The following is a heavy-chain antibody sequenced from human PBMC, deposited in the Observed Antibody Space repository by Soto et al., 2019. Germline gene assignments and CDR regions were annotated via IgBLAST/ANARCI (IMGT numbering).Heavy chain of an antibody. Sequence: ASVKVSCKASGYTFTGYYMHWVRQAPGQGLEWMGWMNPNSGNTGYAQKFQGRVTMTRNTSISTAYMELSSLRSEDTAVYYCARGRRDCSGGSCSYWFDPWGQGTPVTVSS. V-gene: IGHV1-8*02. J-gene: IGHJ5*02. CDR1: GYTFTGYY. CDR2: MNPNSGNT. D-gene: IGHD2-15*01. CDR3: ARGRRDCSGGSCSYWFDP.